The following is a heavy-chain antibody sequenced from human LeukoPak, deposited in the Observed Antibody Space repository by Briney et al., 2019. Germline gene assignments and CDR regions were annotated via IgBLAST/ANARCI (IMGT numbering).Heavy chain of an antibody. CDR2: IKQDGSEK. CDR1: GFTFSSYW. Sequence: PGGSLRLSCAASGFTFSSYWMSWVRQAPGKGLEWVANIKQDGSEKYYVDSVKGRFTISRDNAKNSLYLQMNSLRAEDTAVDYCARTAGGNWDGWLDPGGQGTLVTVSA. CDR3: ARTAGGNWDGWLDP. D-gene: IGHD1-1*01. J-gene: IGHJ5*02. V-gene: IGHV3-7*01.